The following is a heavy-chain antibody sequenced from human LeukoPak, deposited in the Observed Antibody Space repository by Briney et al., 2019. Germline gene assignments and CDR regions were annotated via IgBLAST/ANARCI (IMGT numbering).Heavy chain of an antibody. J-gene: IGHJ4*02. CDR2: IGSRAYDGTT. D-gene: IGHD3-22*01. CDR3: TRDLRDRSGFYYGSVDY. Sequence: GGSLRLSCIASGFTFDDYAMSWFRQAPGKGPEWVGFIGSRAYDGTTEYAASVKGRFTISRDDSKSIAYLQMNSLKSEDTAVYYCTRDLRDRSGFYYGSVDYWGQGSLVTVYS. CDR1: GFTFDDYA. V-gene: IGHV3-49*03.